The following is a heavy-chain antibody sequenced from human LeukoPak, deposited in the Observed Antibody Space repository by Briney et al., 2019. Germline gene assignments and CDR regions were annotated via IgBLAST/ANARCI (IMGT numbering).Heavy chain of an antibody. CDR2: INHSGST. Sequence: SETLSLTCAVYGGSFSGYYWSWIRQPPGKGLEWIGEINHSGSTNYNPSPKSRVTISVHTSKNPFSLKLSAVTAADTAVYYCARVRGYYGSGSYLGNLDYWGQGTLVTVSS. CDR1: GGSFSGYY. D-gene: IGHD3-10*01. V-gene: IGHV4-34*01. CDR3: ARVRGYYGSGSYLGNLDY. J-gene: IGHJ4*02.